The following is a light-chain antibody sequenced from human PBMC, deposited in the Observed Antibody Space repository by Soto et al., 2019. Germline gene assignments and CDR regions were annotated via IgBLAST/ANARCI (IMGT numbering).Light chain of an antibody. CDR3: QQSSNSPMYT. V-gene: IGKV1-39*01. CDR1: QSIAYY. J-gene: IGKJ2*01. Sequence: DIQMTQSPSSLSASVGDRVTITCRASQSIAYYLNWFQQKPGKAPKLLIYAASSLQSGVPSRFSGSGSGTDFTLPISTRQPEDFATYYCQQSSNSPMYTFGQGTKLYVK. CDR2: AAS.